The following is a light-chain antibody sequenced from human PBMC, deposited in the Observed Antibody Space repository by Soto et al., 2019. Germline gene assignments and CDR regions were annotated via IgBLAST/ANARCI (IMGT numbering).Light chain of an antibody. CDR1: QSVSNNY. CDR2: GAS. V-gene: IGKV3-20*01. Sequence: RVALSCSASQSVSNNYLAWYQQKPGQAPRLLIYGASNRATGIPDWFIGSGSGTEFTPAICGLVPNRSADQYCHPYSSWATFGRGTKVDIK. J-gene: IGKJ4*02. CDR3: HPYSSWAT.